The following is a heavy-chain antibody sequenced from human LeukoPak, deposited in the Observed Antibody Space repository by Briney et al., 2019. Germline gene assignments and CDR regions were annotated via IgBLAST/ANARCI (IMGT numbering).Heavy chain of an antibody. CDR2: IAYDGSRA. D-gene: IGHD1-14*01. J-gene: IGHJ4*02. CDR3: TRYNNDHFDY. CDR1: GFTFGGYG. Sequence: PGGSLRLSCAGSGFTFGGYGMQWFRQTPGKGLEWVAVIAYDGSRAFYADSVKGRSTISRDNSKNTMSVQMDDLRAEDTAVYYCTRYNNDHFDYWGQGTLVTVSS. V-gene: IGHV3-33*01.